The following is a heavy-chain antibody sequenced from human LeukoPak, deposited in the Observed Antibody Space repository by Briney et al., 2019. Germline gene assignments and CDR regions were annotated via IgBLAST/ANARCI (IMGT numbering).Heavy chain of an antibody. V-gene: IGHV4-34*01. CDR1: GGSFSGYY. CDR2: INHSGST. D-gene: IGHD3-10*01. CDR3: ARLGVVANYFDY. Sequence: PSETLSLTCAVYGGSFSGYYWSWIRQPPGKGLDWIGEINHSGSTNYNPSLKSRVTISVDTSKNQFSLKLSSVTAADTAVYYCARLGVVANYFDYWGQGTLVTVSS. J-gene: IGHJ4*02.